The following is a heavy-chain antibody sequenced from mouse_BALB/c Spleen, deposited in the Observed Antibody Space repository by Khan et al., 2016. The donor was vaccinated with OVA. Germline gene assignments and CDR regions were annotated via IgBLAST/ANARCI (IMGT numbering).Heavy chain of an antibody. CDR3: AGLYYYGSSFYAMDY. V-gene: IGHV2-9*02. Sequence: VQLQESGPGLVAPSQSLSITCTVSGFSLTSYGVHWVRQPPGKGLEWLGVIWAGGSTNYNSALMSRLSISKDNSKGQVFLKMNSLQTDDTAMYYCAGLYYYGSSFYAMDYWGQGTSVTVSA. CDR1: GFSLTSYG. D-gene: IGHD1-1*01. J-gene: IGHJ4*01. CDR2: IWAGGST.